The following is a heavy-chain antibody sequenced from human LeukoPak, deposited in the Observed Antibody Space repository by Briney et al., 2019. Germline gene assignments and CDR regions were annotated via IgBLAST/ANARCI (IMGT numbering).Heavy chain of an antibody. D-gene: IGHD3-22*01. Sequence: SETLSLTCTVSGVSISSGGYYWSWIRQHPGKGLEWIGYIYYSGSTYYNPSLKSRVTISVDTSKNQFSLKLSSVTAADTAVYYCARGRRYYYDSSGYYSFGYWGQGTLVTVSS. CDR1: GVSISSGGYY. CDR2: IYYSGST. CDR3: ARGRRYYYDSSGYYSFGY. J-gene: IGHJ4*02. V-gene: IGHV4-31*03.